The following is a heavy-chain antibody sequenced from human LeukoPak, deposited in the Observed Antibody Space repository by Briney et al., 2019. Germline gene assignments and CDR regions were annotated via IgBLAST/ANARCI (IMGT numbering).Heavy chain of an antibody. CDR3: ARLTLTGSLN. CDR2: IYHSGST. CDR1: GGSISSGGYY. D-gene: IGHD7-27*01. V-gene: IGHV4-39*07. Sequence: SETLSLTCTVSGGSISSGGYYWSWIRQHPGKGLEWIGEIYHSGSTNYNPSLKSRVTISVDKSKNQFSLKLSSVTAADTAVYYCARLTLTGSLNWGQGTLVTVSS. J-gene: IGHJ4*02.